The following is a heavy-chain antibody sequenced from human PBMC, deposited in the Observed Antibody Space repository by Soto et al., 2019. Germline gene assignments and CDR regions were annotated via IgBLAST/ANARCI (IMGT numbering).Heavy chain of an antibody. J-gene: IGHJ4*02. D-gene: IGHD3-3*01. CDR1: GGSLTKYY. CDR2: ISTSGNV. CDR3: ARDNNDFWSLYPLAFDY. V-gene: IGHV4-4*07. Sequence: SETLSLTCTVSGGSLTKYYWSWIRQPDGEGLEWIGRISTSGNVVSKASLRSRLTMSVDTSKNQLSLRLTSVTAADTAVYYCARDNNDFWSLYPLAFDYWGQGALVTVSS.